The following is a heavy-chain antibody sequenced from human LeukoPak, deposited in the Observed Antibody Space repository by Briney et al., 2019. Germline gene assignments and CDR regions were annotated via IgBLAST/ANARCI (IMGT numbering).Heavy chain of an antibody. CDR2: ISGSGGDT. J-gene: IGHJ4*02. Sequence: PGGSLRLSCSASGFTFSTYSMTWVRQAPGKGLQWVSAISGSGGDTYYADSVKGRFTISRDNSKNTMYLQMNSLRVEDTAVYYCAKDLGGEVGSGFPGYWGQGTLVTVSS. CDR1: GFTFSTYS. V-gene: IGHV3-23*01. CDR3: AKDLGGEVGSGFPGY. D-gene: IGHD3-10*01.